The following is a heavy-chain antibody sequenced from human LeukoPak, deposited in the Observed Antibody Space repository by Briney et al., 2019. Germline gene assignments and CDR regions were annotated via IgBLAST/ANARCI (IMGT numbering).Heavy chain of an antibody. D-gene: IGHD5-12*01. V-gene: IGHV1-69*05. CDR3: ARIPTGGYRKWLRFYFDY. CDR2: IIPIFGTA. CDR1: GGTFSSYA. J-gene: IGHJ4*02. Sequence: SVKVSCKASGGTFSSYAIGWVRQAPGQGLEWMGGIIPIFGTANYAQKFQGRVTITTDESTSTAYMELSSLRSEDTAVYYCARIPTGGYRKWLRFYFDYWGQGTLVTVSS.